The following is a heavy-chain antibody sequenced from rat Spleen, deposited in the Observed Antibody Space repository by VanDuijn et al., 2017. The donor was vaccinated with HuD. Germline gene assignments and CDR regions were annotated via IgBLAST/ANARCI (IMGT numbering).Heavy chain of an antibody. D-gene: IGHD4-3*01. CDR1: GFTFSDYY. V-gene: IGHV5-25*01. CDR3: ARQDTSGYSNWFTY. CDR2: ISPSGVT. J-gene: IGHJ3*01. Sequence: EVQLVESDGGLVQPGRSLKLSCAASGFTFSDYYMAWVRQAPTKGLEWVASISPSGVTYYRDSVKGRFTVSRENAKSTLYLQMDSPRSEDTATYYCARQDTSGYSNWFTYWGQGTLVTVSS.